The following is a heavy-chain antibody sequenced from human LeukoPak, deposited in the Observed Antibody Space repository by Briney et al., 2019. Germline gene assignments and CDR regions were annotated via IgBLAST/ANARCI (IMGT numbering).Heavy chain of an antibody. CDR3: AKVLGGYCSGGSCYEDYYYYYMDV. CDR1: GFTFSSYG. D-gene: IGHD2-15*01. V-gene: IGHV3-30*02. CDR2: IRYDGSNK. Sequence: GGSLRLSCAASGFTFSSYGMHWVRQAPGKGLEWVAFIRYDGSNKYYADSVKGRFTISRDSSKNTLYLQMNSLRAEDTAVYYCAKVLGGYCSGGSCYEDYYYYYMDVWGKGTTVTVSS. J-gene: IGHJ6*03.